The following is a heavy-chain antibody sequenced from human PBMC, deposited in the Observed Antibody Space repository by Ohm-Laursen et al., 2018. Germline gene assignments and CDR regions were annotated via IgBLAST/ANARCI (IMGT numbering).Heavy chain of an antibody. V-gene: IGHV4-39*07. D-gene: IGHD1-26*01. CDR1: GGSISSSSYY. J-gene: IGHJ4*02. CDR2: IYYSGST. CDR3: ASRANSAFPYYLDY. Sequence: SETLSLTCTVSGGSISSSSYYWGWIRQPPGKGLEWIGSIYYSGSTYYNPSLKSRVTISVDTSKNQFSLKLSSVTAADTAVYYCASRANSAFPYYLDYWGQGTLVTVSS.